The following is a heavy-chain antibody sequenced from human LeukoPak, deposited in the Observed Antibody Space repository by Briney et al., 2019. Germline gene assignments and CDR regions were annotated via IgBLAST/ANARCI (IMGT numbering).Heavy chain of an antibody. CDR1: GFTFGSHA. D-gene: IGHD2-15*01. V-gene: IGHV3-23*01. Sequence: GGSLRLSCAASGFTFGSHAMSWVRQAPGKGLEWVSAISGSGGSTYYADSVKGRFTISRDNSKNTLYLQMNSLRAEDTAVYYCAKDIIVVVVAANLGGDYWGQGTLVTVSS. CDR3: AKDIIVVVVAANLGGDY. CDR2: ISGSGGST. J-gene: IGHJ4*02.